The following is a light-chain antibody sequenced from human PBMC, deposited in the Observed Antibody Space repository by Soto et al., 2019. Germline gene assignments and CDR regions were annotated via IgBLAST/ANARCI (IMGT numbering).Light chain of an antibody. CDR2: DVS. Sequence: QSALTQPASVSGSPGQSITISCTGSSSDVGDYNYGSWYQQHPDKAPKLMIYDVSNRPSGVSDRFSGSKSGYTASLTISGLQAEDEADYSCSSHSGSTYSLLFGGGTNVTVL. V-gene: IGLV2-14*01. CDR3: SSHSGSTYSLL. CDR1: SSDVGDYNY. J-gene: IGLJ2*01.